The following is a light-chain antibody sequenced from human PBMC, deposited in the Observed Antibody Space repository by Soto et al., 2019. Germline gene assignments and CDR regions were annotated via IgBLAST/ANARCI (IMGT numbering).Light chain of an antibody. V-gene: IGKV3-15*01. J-gene: IGKJ1*01. Sequence: IVWTRAPGSLCLALGGRRTISYRASQSVSSSYLAWYQQKPAQAPRLLIYDTSTRATGIPARFSGSGSGTEFTLTICSLQSEDFAVYYCQQYNNWPQTFGEGTKVDIK. CDR1: QSVSSSY. CDR2: DTS. CDR3: QQYNNWPQT.